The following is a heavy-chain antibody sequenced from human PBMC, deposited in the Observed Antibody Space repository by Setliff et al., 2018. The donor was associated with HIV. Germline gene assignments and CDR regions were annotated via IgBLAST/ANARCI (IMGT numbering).Heavy chain of an antibody. J-gene: IGHJ4*02. Sequence: ASETLSLTCAVYGGSFSGYFWSWIRQPPGKGLEWIGYIYKSGTTNYSPSLKSRVTISAGPSKNQFSLKLTSVTAADTAVYYCGRLSETAMASFDSWGQGILVTVSS. CDR2: IYKSGTT. V-gene: IGHV4-59*08. D-gene: IGHD2-21*02. CDR3: GRLSETAMASFDS. CDR1: GGSFSGYF.